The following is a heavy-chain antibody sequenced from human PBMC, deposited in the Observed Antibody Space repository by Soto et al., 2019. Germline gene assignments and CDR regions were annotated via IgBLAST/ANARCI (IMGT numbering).Heavy chain of an antibody. Sequence: PSETLDLTCTVSGGSISSYYWSWSRQPPGKGLEWIGYIYYSGSTNYNPSLKSRVTISVDTSKNQFSLKLSSVTAEDTAVYYCARVSPFFGGYPSDYWGQGDLVTVSS. J-gene: IGHJ4*02. CDR2: IYYSGST. V-gene: IGHV4-59*01. CDR3: ARVSPFFGGYPSDY. CDR1: GGSISSYY. D-gene: IGHD2-21*01.